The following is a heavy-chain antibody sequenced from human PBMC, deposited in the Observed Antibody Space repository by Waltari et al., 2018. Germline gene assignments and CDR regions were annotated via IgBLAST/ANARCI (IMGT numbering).Heavy chain of an antibody. CDR1: GCAFSSCS. CDR2: ISISSSSI. D-gene: IGHD3-22*01. J-gene: IGHJ6*03. V-gene: IGHV3-48*04. Sequence: EVQLVETGGGLVQPGGALRRSCAASGCAFSSCSMKWVRQATGKGVEWGAYISISSSSISYADSLKGRFTVSRDNAKNSLYLQRNRLGAEDTAVYYCARDRDYYDSRYPTYYYYYMDVWGKGTTVTVSS. CDR3: ARDRDYYDSRYPTYYYYYMDV.